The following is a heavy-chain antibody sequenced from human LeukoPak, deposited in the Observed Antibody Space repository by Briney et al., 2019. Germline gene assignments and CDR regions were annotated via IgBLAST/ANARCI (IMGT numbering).Heavy chain of an antibody. CDR2: INSDGSST. V-gene: IGHV3-74*01. D-gene: IGHD3-3*01. J-gene: IGHJ6*02. Sequence: GGSLRLSCAASGFTFSSYWMHWVRQAPGKGLVWVSRINSDGSSTGYADSVKGRFTISRDNAKNTLYLQMNSLRAEDTAVYYCAREDGYYDFWGTNYYYYDMDVWGQGTTVTVSS. CDR3: AREDGYYDFWGTNYYYYDMDV. CDR1: GFTFSSYW.